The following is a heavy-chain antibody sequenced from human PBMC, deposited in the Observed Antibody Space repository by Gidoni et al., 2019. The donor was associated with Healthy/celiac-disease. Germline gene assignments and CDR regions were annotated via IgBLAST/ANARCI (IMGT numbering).Heavy chain of an antibody. Sequence: QVQLVQSGAEVKKPGSSVKVSCKASGGTFSSYAISWVRQAPGQGLEWMGGIMPIFGTANYAQKFQGRVTSTADESTSTAYMELSSLRSEDTAVYYCARGRGIAAAGLEYFQHWGQGTLVTVSS. CDR1: GGTFSSYA. J-gene: IGHJ1*01. CDR3: ARGRGIAAAGLEYFQH. V-gene: IGHV1-69*01. CDR2: IMPIFGTA. D-gene: IGHD6-13*01.